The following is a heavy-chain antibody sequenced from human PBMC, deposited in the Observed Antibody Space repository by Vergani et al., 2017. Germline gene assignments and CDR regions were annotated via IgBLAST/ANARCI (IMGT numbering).Heavy chain of an antibody. Sequence: QLHLKESGPGLVKPSETLSLTCTVSGGSITSSSYYWGWIRQPPGMGLEWIGNIYHSGVPYYNPYLKGRVSISLDPSKNQFSLEVTSVTAADTAIYFCARTESFILRYFHWALWGQGTLVTVSS. CDR3: ARTESFILRYFHWAL. CDR1: GGSITSSSYY. V-gene: IGHV4-39*01. D-gene: IGHD3-9*01. CDR2: IYHSGVP. J-gene: IGHJ4*02.